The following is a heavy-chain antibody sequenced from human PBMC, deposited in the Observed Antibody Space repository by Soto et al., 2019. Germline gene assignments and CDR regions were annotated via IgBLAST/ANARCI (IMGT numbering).Heavy chain of an antibody. Sequence: AASVKVSCKVTGYTLTELSMHWVRQARGRGRAWMGGFDPEDGERIYAQRFQGRVTMTEDTSTDTAYMELSSLRSGDTAVDYCATGVGGVITTICRYYYYGMDVWGQGTTVTVSS. CDR1: GYTLTELS. V-gene: IGHV1-24*01. CDR3: ATGVGGVITTICRYYYYGMDV. J-gene: IGHJ6*02. D-gene: IGHD3-22*01. CDR2: FDPEDGER.